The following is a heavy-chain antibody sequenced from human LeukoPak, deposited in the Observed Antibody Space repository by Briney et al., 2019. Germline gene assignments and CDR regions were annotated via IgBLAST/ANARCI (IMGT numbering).Heavy chain of an antibody. J-gene: IGHJ4*02. CDR3: ARGPRPRFDY. CDR1: GGSFSGYY. CDR2: INHSGST. Sequence: SETLSLTCAVYGGSFSGYYWSWIRQPPGKGLEWIGEINHSGSTNYNPSLKSRVTISVDTSKNQFSLKLSSVTAADTAVYYCARGPRPRFDYWGQGTLVTVSS. V-gene: IGHV4-34*01.